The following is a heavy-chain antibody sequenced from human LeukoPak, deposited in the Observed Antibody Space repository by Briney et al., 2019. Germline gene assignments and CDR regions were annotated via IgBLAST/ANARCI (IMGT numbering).Heavy chain of an antibody. Sequence: SETLSLTCAVSGGSISSGGYSWSWIRQPPGKGLEWIGYIYHSGSTYYNPSLKSRVTISVDRSKNQFSLKLSSVTAADTAVYYCARALGYCSGGSCHDAFDIWGQGTMVTVSS. CDR2: IYHSGST. CDR3: ARALGYCSGGSCHDAFDI. CDR1: GGSISSGGYS. J-gene: IGHJ3*02. D-gene: IGHD2-15*01. V-gene: IGHV4-30-2*01.